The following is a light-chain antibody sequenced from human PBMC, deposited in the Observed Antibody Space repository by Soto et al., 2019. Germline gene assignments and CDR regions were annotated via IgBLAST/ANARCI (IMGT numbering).Light chain of an antibody. CDR3: GTWDSSLSGGV. V-gene: IGLV1-51*01. CDR2: DNN. J-gene: IGLJ2*01. Sequence: QSVLTRPPSVSAAPGQKVTISCSGSSSNIGNNYVSWYQQLPGTAPKLLIYDNNKRPSGIPDRFSGSKSGTSATLGITGLQTGDEADYYCGTWDSSLSGGVFGGGTKLTVL. CDR1: SSNIGNNY.